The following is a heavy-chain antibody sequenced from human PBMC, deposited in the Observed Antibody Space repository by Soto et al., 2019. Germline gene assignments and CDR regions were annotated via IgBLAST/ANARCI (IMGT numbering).Heavy chain of an antibody. CDR2: ISDSGRV. V-gene: IGHV4-59*01. J-gene: IGHJ3*01. CDR1: GGSISTYF. CDR3: ARDRIAADGTEVAFDF. Sequence: QVQLQESGPGLVKPSETLSLTCTVSGGSISTYFWNWLRQPPGKGLEWIAYISDSGRVSYNPSLKNRVTLSLDACKNRFSLRLNSVTAADTAVYYCARDRIAADGTEVAFDFWGQGTMVTVSS. D-gene: IGHD6-13*01.